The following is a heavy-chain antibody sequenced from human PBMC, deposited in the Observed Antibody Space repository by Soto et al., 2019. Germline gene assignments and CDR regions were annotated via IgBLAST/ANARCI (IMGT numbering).Heavy chain of an antibody. J-gene: IGHJ4*02. Sequence: ASETLSLTCTVSGGSISSGGYYWSWIRQHPGKGLEWIGYIYYSGSTYYNPSLKSRVTISVDTSKDQFSLKLSSVTAADTAVYYCARVMPSIAARRGFDYWGQGTLVIVSS. D-gene: IGHD6-6*01. CDR3: ARVMPSIAARRGFDY. CDR1: GGSISSGGYY. V-gene: IGHV4-31*03. CDR2: IYYSGST.